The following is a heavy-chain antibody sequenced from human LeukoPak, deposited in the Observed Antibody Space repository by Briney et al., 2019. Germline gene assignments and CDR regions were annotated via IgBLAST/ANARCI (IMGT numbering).Heavy chain of an antibody. Sequence: KPSETLSLTCAVYGGSFSGYYWSWIRQPPGKGLEWIGEINHSGSTNYNPSLKSRVTISVDTSKNQFSLKLSSVTAADTAVYYCATSGYSSRWYGYNWFDPWGQGTLVTVSS. V-gene: IGHV4-34*01. CDR2: INHSGST. CDR3: ATSGYSSRWYGYNWFDP. D-gene: IGHD6-13*01. CDR1: GGSFSGYY. J-gene: IGHJ5*02.